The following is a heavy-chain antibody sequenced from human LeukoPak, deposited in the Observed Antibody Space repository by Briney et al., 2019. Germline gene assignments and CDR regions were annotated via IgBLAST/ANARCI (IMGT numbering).Heavy chain of an antibody. CDR1: GFTFDDYA. D-gene: IGHD6-19*01. CDR3: AKDRNQWLVRVDHAFDI. CDR2: ISWNSGSI. Sequence: GGSLRLSCAASGFTFDDYAMHWVRQAPGKGLEWVSGISWNSGSIGYADSVKGRFTISRDNAKNSLYLQMNSLRAEDTALYYCAKDRNQWLVRVDHAFDIWGQGTMVTVSS. V-gene: IGHV3-9*01. J-gene: IGHJ3*02.